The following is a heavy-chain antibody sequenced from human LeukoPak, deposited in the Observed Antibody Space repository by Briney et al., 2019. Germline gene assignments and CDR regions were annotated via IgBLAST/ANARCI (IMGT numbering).Heavy chain of an antibody. CDR1: GYTFTGYY. J-gene: IGHJ4*02. CDR2: INPNSGGT. D-gene: IGHD3-3*01. V-gene: IGHV1-2*02. Sequence: ASVKVSCKASGYTFTGYYMHWVRQAPGQGLEWMGWINPNSGGTNYAQKFQGRVTITRDTSISTAYMELSRLRSDDTAVYYCARGKTLHYDFWSGLDYWGQGTLVTVSS. CDR3: ARGKTLHYDFWSGLDY.